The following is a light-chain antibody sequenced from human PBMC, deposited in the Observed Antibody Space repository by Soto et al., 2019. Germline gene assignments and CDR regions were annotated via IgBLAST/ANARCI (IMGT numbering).Light chain of an antibody. CDR1: QSVSSY. V-gene: IGKV3-11*01. CDR2: DTS. CDR3: QQRSSWPLT. J-gene: IGKJ4*01. Sequence: EIVLTQSPATLSLSPGERATLSCRASQSVSSYLAWYQQKPGQAPRLLIYDTSNRAGGVPARFSGYGSATDFTLTISSLEPEDFAIYYCQQRSSWPLTFGGGTKVEIK.